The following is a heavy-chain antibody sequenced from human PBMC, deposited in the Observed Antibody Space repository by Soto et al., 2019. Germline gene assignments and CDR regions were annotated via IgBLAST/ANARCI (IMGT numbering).Heavy chain of an antibody. CDR1: GVSVSSGGDH. CDR2: ISYTGIT. Sequence: QVQLQESGPGLVKPSETLSLTCTVSGVSVSSGGDHWSWVRQPPGKGLEWIGYISYTGITNYNPSLKRRVTISVDTSKNQLSLKLGSVTAADTAVYYCARDRIVTYYGSANYYKFLSDWGQGTLVTVSS. D-gene: IGHD3-10*01. V-gene: IGHV4-61*08. J-gene: IGHJ4*02. CDR3: ARDRIVTYYGSANYYKFLSD.